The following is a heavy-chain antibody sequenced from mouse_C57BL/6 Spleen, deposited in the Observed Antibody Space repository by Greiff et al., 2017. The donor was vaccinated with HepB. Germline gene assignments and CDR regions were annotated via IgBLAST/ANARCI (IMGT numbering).Heavy chain of an antibody. J-gene: IGHJ2*01. V-gene: IGHV5-17*01. Sequence: EVKVVESGGGLVKPGGSLKLSCAASGFTFSDYGMHWVRQAPEKGLEWVAYISSGSSTIYYADTVKGRFTISRDNAKNTLFLQMTSLRYEDTAMYYCARRKDFYFDYWGQGTTLTVSS. CDR3: ARRKDFYFDY. CDR2: ISSGSSTI. CDR1: GFTFSDYG.